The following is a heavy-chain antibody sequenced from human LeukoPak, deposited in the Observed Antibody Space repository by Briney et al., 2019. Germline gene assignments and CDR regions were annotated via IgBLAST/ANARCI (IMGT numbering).Heavy chain of an antibody. CDR2: IYYSGST. J-gene: IGHJ4*02. CDR3: ARTPGRYDYVWGYGYFDY. D-gene: IGHD3-16*01. Sequence: SQTLSLTCTVSGGSISSGGYYWSCIRQHPGKGLEWIGYIYYSGSTYYNPSLKSRVTISVDTSKNQFSLKLSSVTAADTAVYYCARTPGRYDYVWGYGYFDYWGQGTLVTVSS. V-gene: IGHV4-31*03. CDR1: GGSISSGGYY.